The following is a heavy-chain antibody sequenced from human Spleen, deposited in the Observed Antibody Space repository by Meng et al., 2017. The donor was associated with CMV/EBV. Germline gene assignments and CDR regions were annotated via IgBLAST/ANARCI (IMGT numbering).Heavy chain of an antibody. Sequence: GGSLRLSCTASGFTFSRHAMNWVRQAPGKGLEWVSSISSSSDYIYYADSVKGRFTISRDNAKNSLYLQMNSLRAEDTAVYYCAREGGTYHFDYWGQGTLVTVSS. CDR2: ISSSSDYI. CDR1: GFTFSRHA. V-gene: IGHV3-21*01. J-gene: IGHJ4*02. D-gene: IGHD1-26*01. CDR3: AREGGTYHFDY.